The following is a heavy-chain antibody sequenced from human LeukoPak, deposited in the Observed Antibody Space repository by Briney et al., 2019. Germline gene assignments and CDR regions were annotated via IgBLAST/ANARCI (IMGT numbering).Heavy chain of an antibody. CDR2: IYYSGST. D-gene: IGHD3-9*01. J-gene: IGHJ4*02. CDR1: GGSVSSGSYY. Sequence: SETLSLTCTVSGGSVSSGSYYWSWIRQPSGKGLEWIGYIYYSGSTNYNPSLKSRVTISVDTSKNQFSLKLSSVTAADTAVYYCARVGDVLRYFDWLHPFDYWGQGTLVTVSS. CDR3: ARVGDVLRYFDWLHPFDY. V-gene: IGHV4-61*01.